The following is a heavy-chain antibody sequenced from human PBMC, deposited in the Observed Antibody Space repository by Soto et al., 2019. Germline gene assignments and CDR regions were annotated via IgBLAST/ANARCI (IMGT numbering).Heavy chain of an antibody. J-gene: IGHJ1*01. V-gene: IGHV1-3*01. CDR2: INAGNGNT. D-gene: IGHD1-1*01. CDR3: TREGRYGEYFQH. CDR1: GYTFTSYA. Sequence: QVPLVQSGAEVKKPGASVKVSCKASGYTFTSYAMHWVRQAPGQRPEWMGWINAGNGNTNYSQKFQGRVTFTRDTSASTAYMELSSLRSEDTAVYYCTREGRYGEYFQHWGQGTLVTVSS.